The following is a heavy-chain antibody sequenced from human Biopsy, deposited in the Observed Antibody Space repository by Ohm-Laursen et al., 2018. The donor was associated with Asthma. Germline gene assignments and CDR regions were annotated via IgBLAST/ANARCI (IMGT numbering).Heavy chain of an antibody. D-gene: IGHD6-19*01. J-gene: IGHJ4*02. CDR3: ARGDSSGWSHYYFDY. CDR2: IYSGGTS. Sequence: GSLRLSCSASGFTFSTYSMNWVRQAPGKGLEWVSVIYSGGTSHTADSVRGRFTISRDFSKNTLHLQMYSLRVEDTAVYYCARGDSSGWSHYYFDYWGQGTLVTVSS. V-gene: IGHV3-53*01. CDR1: GFTFSTYS.